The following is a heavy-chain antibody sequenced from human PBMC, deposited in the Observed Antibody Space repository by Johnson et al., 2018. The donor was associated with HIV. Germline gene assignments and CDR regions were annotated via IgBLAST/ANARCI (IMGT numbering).Heavy chain of an antibody. CDR3: AKIIGYSSGLEI. CDR2: IRYDGSNT. Sequence: QMQLVESGGGLVQPGGSLRLSCAASGFTFSSYGMHWVRQAPGKGLEWVAFIRYDGSNTYDADSVRGRFTISRDNSKNTLYLQMNSLRAEDTAVYYCAKIIGYSSGLEIWGPGTMVIVSS. J-gene: IGHJ3*02. V-gene: IGHV3-30*02. D-gene: IGHD6-19*01. CDR1: GFTFSSYG.